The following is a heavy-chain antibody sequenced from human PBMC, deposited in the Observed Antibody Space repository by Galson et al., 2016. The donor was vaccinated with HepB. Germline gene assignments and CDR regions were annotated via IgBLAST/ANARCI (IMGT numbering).Heavy chain of an antibody. V-gene: IGHV3-53*01. CDR2: IFSGGST. CDR3: AKKITARPWGGSDY. J-gene: IGHJ4*02. Sequence: SLRLSCAASGFTINNKYMNWVRQAPGKGLEWVSVIFSGGSTYYADSVKGRFTISRDNSKNTLYLQMNSLRAEDTAVYYCAKKITARPWGGSDYWGPGTLVTVSS. D-gene: IGHD2-15*01. CDR1: GFTINNKY.